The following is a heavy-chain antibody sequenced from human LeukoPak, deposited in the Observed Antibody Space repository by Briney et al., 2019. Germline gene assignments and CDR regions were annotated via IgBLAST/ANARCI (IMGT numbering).Heavy chain of an antibody. D-gene: IGHD5-18*01. V-gene: IGHV4-59*01. CDR2: IYYSGST. CDR3: ARAGYSYGYDDYYYYGMDV. J-gene: IGHJ6*02. Sequence: SETLSLTCTVSGGSIGSYYWSWIRQPPGKGLEWIGYIYYSGSTNYNPSLKNRVTISVDTSKNQFSLKLSSVTAADTAVYYCARAGYSYGYDDYYYYGMDVWGQGTTVTVSS. CDR1: GGSIGSYY.